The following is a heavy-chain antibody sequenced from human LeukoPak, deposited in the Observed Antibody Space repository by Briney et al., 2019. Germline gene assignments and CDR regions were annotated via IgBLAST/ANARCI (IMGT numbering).Heavy chain of an antibody. D-gene: IGHD2/OR15-2a*01. J-gene: IGHJ4*02. V-gene: IGHV3-7*01. CDR2: IKQDGGAK. CDR1: GFTFTNYW. CDR3: ARERVTTTSFDY. Sequence: GGSLRLSCAASGFTFTNYWMNWLRQAPGKGREGVANIKQDGGAKNYVDSVKGRFTISRDNAKNSLYLQMNNLRVEDTAVYYCARERVTTTSFDYWGQGVLVTVSS.